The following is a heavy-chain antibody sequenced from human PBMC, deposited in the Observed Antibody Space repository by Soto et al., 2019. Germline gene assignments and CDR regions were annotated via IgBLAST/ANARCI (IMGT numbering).Heavy chain of an antibody. CDR3: AKDVDFGLIVATIEGHDAFDI. CDR1: GFTFDDYA. V-gene: IGHV3-9*01. D-gene: IGHD5-12*01. CDR2: ISWNSGSI. Sequence: EVQLVESGGGLVQLGRSLRLSCAASGFTFDDYAMHWVRQAPGKGLEWVSGISWNSGSIGYADSVKGRFTISRDNAKNSLYLQMNSLRAEDTALYYCAKDVDFGLIVATIEGHDAFDIWGQGTMVTVSS. J-gene: IGHJ3*02.